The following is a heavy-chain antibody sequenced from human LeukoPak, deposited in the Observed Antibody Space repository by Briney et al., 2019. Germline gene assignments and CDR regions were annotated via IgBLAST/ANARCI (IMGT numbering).Heavy chain of an antibody. CDR2: IKKDGSKI. D-gene: IGHD2-8*02. CDR3: ARDDHELGYCSGSSCSAASA. V-gene: IGHV3-7*01. Sequence: GGSLRLSCAASGFSLSSYWMSWGRQGPGKGLEWLADIKKDGSKIYYMDSVKGRFTISRDNAKNSLYLQMNSLRVEDTAVYYCARDDHELGYCSGSSCSAASAWGKGTTVTVSS. J-gene: IGHJ6*04. CDR1: GFSLSSYW.